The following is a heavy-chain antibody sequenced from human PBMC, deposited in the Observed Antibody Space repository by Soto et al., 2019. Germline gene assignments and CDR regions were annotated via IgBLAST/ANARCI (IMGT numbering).Heavy chain of an antibody. CDR3: ARDIESVTAKHFFYYYAMDV. D-gene: IGHD2-8*01. CDR2: VSANNGHT. J-gene: IGHJ6*02. V-gene: IGHV1-18*01. CDR1: GFTFSNYG. Sequence: ASVKVSCKASGFTFSNYGLNWVRQAPGQGXEWMGWVSANNGHTNYAQNLQGRVSMTTDTSTGTAYMELRGLTFDDTAVYYCARDIESVTAKHFFYYYAMDVWGQGTTVTVSS.